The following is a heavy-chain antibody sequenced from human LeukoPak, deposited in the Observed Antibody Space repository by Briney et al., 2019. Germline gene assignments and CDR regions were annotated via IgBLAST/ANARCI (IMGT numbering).Heavy chain of an antibody. J-gene: IGHJ4*02. V-gene: IGHV3-23*01. D-gene: IGHD3-10*01. CDR2: ISDGGSST. Sequence: GGSLRLSCAASGLTFSSHGMSWVRQAPGKGLEWVSAISDGGSSTYYADSVKGRFTISRDNSKHTLYLQMNSLRAEDTAVYYCAKDSGVTYYYGSGSATYFEHWGQGSLVTVSS. CDR1: GLTFSSHG. CDR3: AKDSGVTYYYGSGSATYFEH.